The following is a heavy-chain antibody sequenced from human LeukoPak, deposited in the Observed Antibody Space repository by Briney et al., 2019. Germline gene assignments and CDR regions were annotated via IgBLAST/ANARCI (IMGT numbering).Heavy chain of an antibody. CDR3: ARGSRYDIAY. J-gene: IGHJ4*02. CDR1: GYTFINYY. Sequence: ASVKVSCKASGYTFINYYMHWVRQAPGQGLERMGIINPSGGSTSYAPKFQGRVTMTRDTSTSTVYMELSSLKFEDTAVYYCARGSRYDIAYWGQGTLVTVSS. CDR2: INPSGGST. V-gene: IGHV1-46*01. D-gene: IGHD3-22*01.